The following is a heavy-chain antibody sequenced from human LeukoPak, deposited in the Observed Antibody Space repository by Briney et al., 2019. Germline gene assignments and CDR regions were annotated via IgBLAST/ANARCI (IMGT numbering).Heavy chain of an antibody. Sequence: PSETLSLTCAVSGFSISSGFFWGWIRQPPGKGLEWIGSIFHTGSTYYNPSLNSGVTMSVDTSKTQLSLKLRSVTAADTAVYYCARGPDYYGSGRALYFDYWGQGILVTVSS. CDR2: IFHTGST. V-gene: IGHV4-38-2*01. D-gene: IGHD3-10*01. CDR3: ARGPDYYGSGRALYFDY. J-gene: IGHJ4*02. CDR1: GFSISSGFF.